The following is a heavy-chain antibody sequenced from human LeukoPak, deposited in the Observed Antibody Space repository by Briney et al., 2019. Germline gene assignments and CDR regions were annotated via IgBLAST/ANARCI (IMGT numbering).Heavy chain of an antibody. D-gene: IGHD2-21*02. CDR3: ARGPACGGDCFSRHFDH. V-gene: IGHV4-59*01. Sequence: PSETLSLTCAVYGGSFSGYYWNWIRQPPGKGPEWIGFIFFTGNPTYNPSLKSRVTISIDTSKNQFFLKLSSVTDADTAVYYCARGPACGGDCFSRHFDHWGLGTLVTVSS. J-gene: IGHJ4*02. CDR2: IFFTGNP. CDR1: GGSFSGYY.